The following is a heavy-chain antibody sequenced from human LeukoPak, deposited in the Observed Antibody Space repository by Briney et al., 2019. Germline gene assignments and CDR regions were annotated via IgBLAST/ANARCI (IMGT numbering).Heavy chain of an antibody. V-gene: IGHV3-23*01. CDR1: GFTFSSCA. CDR3: AKSSYYDSSGYYREYYFDY. Sequence: PGGSLRLSCAASGFTFSSCAMSWVRQAPGKGLEWVSSVSGSGGSTYYADSVKGRFTISRDNSKSTLFLQMNSLRAEDTAVYYCAKSSYYDSSGYYREYYFDYWGQGTLVTVSS. CDR2: VSGSGGST. J-gene: IGHJ4*02. D-gene: IGHD3-22*01.